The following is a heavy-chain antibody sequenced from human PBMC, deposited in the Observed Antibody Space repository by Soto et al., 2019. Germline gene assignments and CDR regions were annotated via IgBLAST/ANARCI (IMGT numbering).Heavy chain of an antibody. CDR2: ISGSGGST. CDR3: AKTPHYDFWSGYPYYFEY. V-gene: IGHV3-23*01. CDR1: GFTFSSYA. J-gene: IGHJ4*02. D-gene: IGHD3-3*01. Sequence: GGSLRLSCAASGFTFSSYAMSWVRQAPGKGLEWVSAISGSGGSTYYADSVKGRFTISRDNSKNTLYLQMNSLRAEDTAVYYCAKTPHYDFWSGYPYYFEYWGQGTLVTVSS.